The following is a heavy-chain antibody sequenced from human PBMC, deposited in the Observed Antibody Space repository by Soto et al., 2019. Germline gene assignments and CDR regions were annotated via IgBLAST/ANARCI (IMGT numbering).Heavy chain of an antibody. CDR1: GGSISSGDYS. CDR3: SKDRCSII. Sequence: SETLSLTCAVSGGSISSGDYSWSWIRQPPGKGLEWIGYIYLIGTTDYAAPVKGRFTTSRDDSKNTLYLQMNSLKTEDTAVYYCSKDRCSIIWGQGTPVTVSS. J-gene: IGHJ4*02. V-gene: IGHV4-30-2*01. CDR2: IYLIGTT. D-gene: IGHD3-3*02.